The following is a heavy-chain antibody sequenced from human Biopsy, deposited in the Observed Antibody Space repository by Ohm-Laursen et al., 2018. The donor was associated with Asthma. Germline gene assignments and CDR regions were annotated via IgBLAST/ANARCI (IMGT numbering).Heavy chain of an antibody. J-gene: IGHJ4*02. V-gene: IGHV4-39*01. CDR3: VRHQYSSSWSTFDY. D-gene: IGHD3-22*01. Sequence: PPGTLSLTCTVSGVSISSDYWSWIRQPPGKGMEWIGSMYHSGSPYYHPSLKSRATISVDTSKNQLSLKMSSVTAADTAVYFCVRHQYSSSWSTFDYWGQGALVTVSS. CDR2: MYHSGSP. CDR1: GVSISSDY.